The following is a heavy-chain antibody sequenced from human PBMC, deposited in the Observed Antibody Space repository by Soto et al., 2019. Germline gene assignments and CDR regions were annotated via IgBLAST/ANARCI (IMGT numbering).Heavy chain of an antibody. V-gene: IGHV1-69*12. CDR1: GGTFSSYT. D-gene: IGHD5-18*01. CDR2: IIPIFGTA. CDR3: ARGNHRWIQLWYFDL. Sequence: QVQLVQSGAEVKKPGSSVTVSCKASGGTFSSYTISWVRQAPGQGLEWMGGIIPIFGTANYAQKFQGRVTITAYESTSTAYMEVSSLRSEDTAVYYCARGNHRWIQLWYFDLWGRGTLVTVSS. J-gene: IGHJ2*01.